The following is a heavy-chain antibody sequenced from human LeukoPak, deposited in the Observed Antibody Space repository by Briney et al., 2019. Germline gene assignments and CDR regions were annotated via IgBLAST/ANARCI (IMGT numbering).Heavy chain of an antibody. J-gene: IGHJ4*02. CDR1: GYTFANLD. V-gene: IGHV1-8*01. D-gene: IGHD1-1*01. CDR2: MSPNSGDT. CDR3: ASNPPNTGDFYY. Sequence: ASVKVSCKTSGYTFANLDINWLRQAPGQGLEWMGWMSPNSGDTGYAQKFQGRVSMTRDTSISTAYMELSSLRSEDTAVYYCASNPPNTGDFYYWGLGSLVTVSS.